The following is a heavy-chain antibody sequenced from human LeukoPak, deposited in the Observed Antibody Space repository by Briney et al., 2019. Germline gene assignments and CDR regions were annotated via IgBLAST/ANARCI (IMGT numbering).Heavy chain of an antibody. Sequence: SQTLSLTCTVSGGSISSGSYYWSWIRQPAGKGLEWIGRIYTSGSTNYNPSLKSRVTISVDTSKNQFSPKLSSATAADTAVYYCARASHYYDSSGYYVDAFDIWGQGTMVTVSS. V-gene: IGHV4-61*02. CDR2: IYTSGST. D-gene: IGHD3-22*01. CDR3: ARASHYYDSSGYYVDAFDI. CDR1: GGSISSGSYY. J-gene: IGHJ3*02.